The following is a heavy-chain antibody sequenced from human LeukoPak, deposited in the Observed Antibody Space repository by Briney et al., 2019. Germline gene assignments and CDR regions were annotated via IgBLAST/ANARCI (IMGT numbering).Heavy chain of an antibody. J-gene: IGHJ5*02. Sequence: PSQTLSLTCTVSGGSISSGGYYWSWIRQPAGKGLEWIGRIYTSGSTNYSPSLKSRVTISVDTSKNQFSLKLSSVTAADTAVYYCARGISAAAKNWFDPWGQGTLVTVSS. V-gene: IGHV4-61*02. CDR1: GGSISSGGYY. D-gene: IGHD6-13*01. CDR3: ARGISAAAKNWFDP. CDR2: IYTSGST.